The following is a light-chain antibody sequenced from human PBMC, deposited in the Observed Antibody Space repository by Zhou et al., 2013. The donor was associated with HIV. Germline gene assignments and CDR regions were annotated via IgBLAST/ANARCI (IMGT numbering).Light chain of an antibody. CDR2: SVS. CDR3: MQALQTPRFT. V-gene: IGKV2-30*02. Sequence: DVVMTQSPLSLPVTLGQPASISCRSSQSLVHSDGTTYLNWFQQRPGQPPRRLIYSVSNRDSGVPDRFSGSGSGTDFTLTISRVEAEDVAVYYCMQALQTPRFTFGPGTKVDIK. J-gene: IGKJ3*01. CDR1: QSLVHSDGTTY.